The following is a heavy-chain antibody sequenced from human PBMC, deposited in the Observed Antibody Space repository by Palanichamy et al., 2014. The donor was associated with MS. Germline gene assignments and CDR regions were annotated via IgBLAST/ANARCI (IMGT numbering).Heavy chain of an antibody. V-gene: IGHV5-51*01. J-gene: IGHJ2*01. D-gene: IGHD1-7*01. CDR1: GYNFTNYW. CDR2: IYLDDSDT. Sequence: EVQLVQSGAEVKKPGESLKISCKGSGYNFTNYWIGWVRQMPGKGLEWMGIIYLDDSDTRYSPSLQGQVTISVNKSITTAYLQWSSLKASDTAMYYCARHKLELRGRYFDLWGRGTLVTVSS. CDR3: ARHKLELRGRYFDL.